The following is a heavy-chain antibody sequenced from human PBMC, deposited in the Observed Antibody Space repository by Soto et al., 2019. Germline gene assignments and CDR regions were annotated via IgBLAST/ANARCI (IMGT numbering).Heavy chain of an antibody. Sequence: PSETLSLTCTVSGGSMSSNYWSWIRQAPGKGLEWVGYIYHSGSTYYNPSLKSRVTISVDRSKNQFSLKLSSVTAADTAVYYCARHITMDPLLVYWGQGTLVTVSS. D-gene: IGHD3-10*01. CDR1: GGSMSSNY. J-gene: IGHJ4*02. V-gene: IGHV4-59*08. CDR2: IYHSGST. CDR3: ARHITMDPLLVY.